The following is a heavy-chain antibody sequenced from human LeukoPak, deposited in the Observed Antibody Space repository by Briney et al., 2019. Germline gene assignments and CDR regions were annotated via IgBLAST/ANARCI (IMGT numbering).Heavy chain of an antibody. J-gene: IGHJ4*02. D-gene: IGHD1-26*01. CDR1: GGSISSSSYY. Sequence: AETLSLTCTVSGGSISSSSYYWGWIRQPPGKGLEWIGSIYYSGSTYYNPSLKSRVTISVDTSKNQFSLKLSSVTAADTAVYYCASFRYSGSYSDYWGQGTLVTVSS. V-gene: IGHV4-39*01. CDR2: IYYSGST. CDR3: ASFRYSGSYSDY.